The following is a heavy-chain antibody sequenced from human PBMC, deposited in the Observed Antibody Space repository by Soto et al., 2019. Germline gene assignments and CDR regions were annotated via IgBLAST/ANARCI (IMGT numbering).Heavy chain of an antibody. CDR2: IWYDGSNK. CDR1: GFTFSSYG. CDR3: VRDPNPTYSSSWSSSRPTYFGY. V-gene: IGHV3-33*01. Sequence: GGSLRLSCAASGFTFSSYGMHWVRQAPGKGLEWVAVIWYDGSNKYYADSVKGRFTISRDNSKNTLYLQMNSLRAEDTAVYYCVRDPNPTYSSSWSSSRPTYFGYWGQGTLVTVSS. J-gene: IGHJ4*02. D-gene: IGHD6-13*01.